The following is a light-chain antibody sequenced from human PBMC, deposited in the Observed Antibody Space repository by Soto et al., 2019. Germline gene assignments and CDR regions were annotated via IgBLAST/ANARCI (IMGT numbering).Light chain of an antibody. CDR3: SSYTSSSSYV. CDR2: DVS. J-gene: IGLJ1*01. Sequence: QSALTQPASVSGSPRQSSAISCTGTSSDVGGYKYVSWYQQHPGKAPKLLIYDVSNRPSGVSDRFSGSKSGNTASLTISGLQSEDEADYYCSSYTSSSSYVFGTGTKVTVL. V-gene: IGLV2-14*01. CDR1: SSDVGGYKY.